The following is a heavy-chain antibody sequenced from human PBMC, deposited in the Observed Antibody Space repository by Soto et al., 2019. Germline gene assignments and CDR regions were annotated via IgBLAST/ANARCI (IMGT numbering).Heavy chain of an antibody. J-gene: IGHJ4*02. CDR1: GYTFSNYD. CDR3: ARGVDAGVDY. CDR2: MSPSSGDT. Sequence: QVQLVQSGDEVKEPGASVKVSCRASGYTFSNYDINWLRQAAGQGLEWMGWMSPSSGDTGYAQKFQGRVTMTRDTSINTAYVELSSLRSEDTALYYCARGVDAGVDYWGQGTLVTVSS. V-gene: IGHV1-8*01. D-gene: IGHD3-10*01.